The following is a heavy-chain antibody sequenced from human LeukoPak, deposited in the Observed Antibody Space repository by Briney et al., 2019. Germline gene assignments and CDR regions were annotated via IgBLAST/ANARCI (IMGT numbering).Heavy chain of an antibody. V-gene: IGHV3-48*01. CDR3: ARDPYIAAAQYYMDV. J-gene: IGHJ6*03. CDR1: GFTFSSYS. Sequence: GGSLRLSCAASGFTFSSYSMNWVRQAPGKGLEWVSYISSSSSSIYYADSVKGRFTISRDNAKNSLYLQTNSLRAEDTAVYYCARDPYIAAAQYYMDVWGKGTTVTVSS. D-gene: IGHD6-13*01. CDR2: ISSSSSSI.